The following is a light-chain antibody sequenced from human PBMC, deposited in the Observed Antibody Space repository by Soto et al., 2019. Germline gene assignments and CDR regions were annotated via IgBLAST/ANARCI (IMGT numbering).Light chain of an antibody. Sequence: EIVLTQSPGTLSLSPGDRATLSCRASQSLSVSYIAWYQQKPGQAPRLLIYSTSTRAAGIPDRFTGRGSGTHFTLAISRLEPEDFALYYCHQFGVSPQTFGQGTTVEV. CDR1: QSLSVSY. CDR3: HQFGVSPQT. CDR2: STS. V-gene: IGKV3-20*01. J-gene: IGKJ1*01.